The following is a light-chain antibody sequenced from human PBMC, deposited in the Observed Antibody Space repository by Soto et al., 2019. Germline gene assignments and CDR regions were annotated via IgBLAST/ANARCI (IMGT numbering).Light chain of an antibody. CDR2: GAS. Sequence: EIVMTQSPATLSVSPGERVTLSCRASQSVSSNLAWYQQKPGQAPRLIIYGASTRATGIPARFSGSGSGTEFTLTISSLQSEDVAVYYCQQYNNWPITLGQGTRLEIK. CDR1: QSVSSN. V-gene: IGKV3-15*01. J-gene: IGKJ5*01. CDR3: QQYNNWPIT.